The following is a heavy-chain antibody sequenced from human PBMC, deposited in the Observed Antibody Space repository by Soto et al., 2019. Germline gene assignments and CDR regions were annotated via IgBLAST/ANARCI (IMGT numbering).Heavy chain of an antibody. Sequence: QVQLVQSGAEVKKPGSSVKVSCKASGGTFSSYAISWVRQAPGQGLEWMGGIIPIFGTANYAQKFQGRVTITADESTSTAYMELSSLRSEDTAVYYCASGHSSSDGYDYYGMDVWGQGTTVTVSS. CDR1: GGTFSSYA. CDR2: IIPIFGTA. V-gene: IGHV1-69*01. D-gene: IGHD6-6*01. CDR3: ASGHSSSDGYDYYGMDV. J-gene: IGHJ6*02.